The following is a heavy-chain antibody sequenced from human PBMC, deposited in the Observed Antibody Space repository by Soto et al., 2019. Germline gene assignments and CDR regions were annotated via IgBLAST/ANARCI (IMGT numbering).Heavy chain of an antibody. CDR2: TYYRSGWYN. CDR1: VDSVSSNSAT. Sequence: SQTLSLTCAISVDSVSSNSATWNWIRQSPSRGLEWLGRTYYRSGWYNDYEVFVKSRITINPDTSRNQFSLKLSSVTAADTAVYYCARSQTTVTSYDYWGQGTLVTVSS. D-gene: IGHD4-17*01. CDR3: ARSQTTVTSYDY. V-gene: IGHV6-1*01. J-gene: IGHJ4*02.